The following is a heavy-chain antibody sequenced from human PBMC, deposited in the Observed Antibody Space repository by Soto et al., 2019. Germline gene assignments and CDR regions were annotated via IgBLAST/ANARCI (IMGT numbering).Heavy chain of an antibody. V-gene: IGHV3-33*01. CDR1: GFTFSSYG. CDR2: IWYDGSNK. D-gene: IGHD1-7*01. CDR3: ARDRAGTYGSPSDDAFDL. Sequence: QVQLVESGGGVVQPGRSLRLSCAASGFTFSSYGMHWVRQAPGKGLEWVAVIWYDGSNKYYADSVKGRFTISRDNSKNALYLQMNSLRAEDTAVYYCARDRAGTYGSPSDDAFDLWGQGTMVTVSS. J-gene: IGHJ3*01.